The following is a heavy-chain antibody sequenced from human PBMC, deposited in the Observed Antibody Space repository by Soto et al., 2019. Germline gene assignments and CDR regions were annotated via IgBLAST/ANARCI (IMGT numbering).Heavy chain of an antibody. CDR1: GYTFTGYY. Sequence: GASVKVSCKASGYTFTGYYMHWVRQAPGQGLEWMGWINPNSGGTNYAQKFQGWVTMTRDTSISTAYMELSRLRSDDTAVYYCARDSTPPYDSSGYYYVHAFDIWGQGTMVTVSS. CDR2: INPNSGGT. D-gene: IGHD3-22*01. CDR3: ARDSTPPYDSSGYYYVHAFDI. V-gene: IGHV1-2*04. J-gene: IGHJ3*02.